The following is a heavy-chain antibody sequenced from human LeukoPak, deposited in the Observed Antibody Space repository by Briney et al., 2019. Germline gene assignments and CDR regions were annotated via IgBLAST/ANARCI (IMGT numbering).Heavy chain of an antibody. Sequence: SETLSLTCTVSGGSISSSSYYWRWIRQPPGKGLEWIGSIYYSGSTYYNPSLKSRVTIYVDTSKNQFSLKLSSVTAADTAVYYCARGRRDGYNLEYFDKWGQGTLVTVSS. V-gene: IGHV4-39*01. J-gene: IGHJ4*02. CDR2: IYYSGST. CDR1: GGSISSSSYY. CDR3: ARGRRDGYNLEYFDK. D-gene: IGHD5-24*01.